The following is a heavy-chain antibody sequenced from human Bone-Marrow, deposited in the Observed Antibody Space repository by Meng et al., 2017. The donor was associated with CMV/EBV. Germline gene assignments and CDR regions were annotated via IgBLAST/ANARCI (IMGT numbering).Heavy chain of an antibody. V-gene: IGHV1-2*02. CDR3: ARADYYDFWSGSSRPYGMDV. J-gene: IGHJ6*02. CDR2: INPNSGGA. D-gene: IGHD3-3*01. Sequence: ASVKVSCKASGYTFTGYYIYWDRQAPGQGLEWMGWINPNSGGANCAQNFQGRVTMTRDTSISTAYMDLNRLRSDDTAVYYCARADYYDFWSGSSRPYGMDVWGQGTTVTVSS. CDR1: GYTFTGYY.